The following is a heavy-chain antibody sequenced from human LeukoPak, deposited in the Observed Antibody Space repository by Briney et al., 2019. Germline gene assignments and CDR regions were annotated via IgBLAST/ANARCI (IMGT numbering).Heavy chain of an antibody. CDR1: GFTFNNYY. Sequence: TGGSLRLSCAGSGFTFNNYYMSWVRQAPGRGLEWVSSIGSTGSYIYYADSVKGRFTISRDNAKNSLYLQMNSLRAEDTAFYYCVSAYGGLLDHWGQGTLVTVSS. J-gene: IGHJ4*02. D-gene: IGHD3-16*01. V-gene: IGHV3-21*01. CDR2: IGSTGSYI. CDR3: VSAYGGLLDH.